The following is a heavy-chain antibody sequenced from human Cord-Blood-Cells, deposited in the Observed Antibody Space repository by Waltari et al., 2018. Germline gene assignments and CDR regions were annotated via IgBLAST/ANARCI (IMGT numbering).Heavy chain of an antibody. Sequence: QVQLVESGGGVVQPGRSLRLSCRASGFTFSSYGMHWVRQAPGKGLEWVAVISYDGSNKYYADSVKGRFTISRDNSKNTLYLQMNSLRAEDTAVYYCAKAKSGYEIDYWGQGTLVTVSS. D-gene: IGHD5-12*01. V-gene: IGHV3-30*18. CDR1: GFTFSSYG. CDR3: AKAKSGYEIDY. J-gene: IGHJ4*02. CDR2: ISYDGSNK.